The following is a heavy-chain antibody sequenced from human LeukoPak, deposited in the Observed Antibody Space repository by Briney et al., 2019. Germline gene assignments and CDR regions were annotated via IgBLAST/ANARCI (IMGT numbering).Heavy chain of an antibody. J-gene: IGHJ4*02. CDR1: GISLSNDA. V-gene: IGHV3-15*01. CDR3: TTDHLR. Sequence: GGSLRLSCVVSGISLSNDAMTWVRQPPGKRLEWVGRIKSKTDGGTTDYAAPVKGRFTISRDDSKNTLYLQMNSLKTEDTAVYYCTTDHLRWGQGTLVTVSS. CDR2: IKSKTDGGTT.